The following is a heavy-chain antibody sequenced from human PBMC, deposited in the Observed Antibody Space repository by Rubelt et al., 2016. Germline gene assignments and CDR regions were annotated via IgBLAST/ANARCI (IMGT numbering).Heavy chain of an antibody. J-gene: IGHJ6*02. Sequence: QVQLVQSGAEVKKPGASVKVSCKASGYTFTGYYMHWVRQAPGQGLEWMGRINPNSGGTNYAQTFQGRVNMTRDTSISTAYMGLSRLRSDDTAVYYCAREGDYYYGMDVWGQGTTVTVSS. CDR2: INPNSGGT. CDR3: AREGDYYYGMDV. D-gene: IGHD3-16*01. CDR1: GYTFTGYY. V-gene: IGHV1-2*06.